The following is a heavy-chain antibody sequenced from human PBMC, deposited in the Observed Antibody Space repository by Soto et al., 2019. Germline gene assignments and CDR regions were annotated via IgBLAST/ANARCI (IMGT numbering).Heavy chain of an antibody. D-gene: IGHD3-22*01. V-gene: IGHV3-30*18. CDR2: ISYDGSNK. CDR3: AKSCRYYYDSSGYYFPLDYFDD. CDR1: GFTFSSYG. J-gene: IGHJ4*02. Sequence: GGSLRLSCAASGFTFSSYGMHWVRQAPGKGLEWVAVISYDGSNKYYADSVKGRFTISRDNSKNTLYLQMNSLRAEDTAVYYCAKSCRYYYDSSGYYFPLDYFDDWGQGTLVTVSS.